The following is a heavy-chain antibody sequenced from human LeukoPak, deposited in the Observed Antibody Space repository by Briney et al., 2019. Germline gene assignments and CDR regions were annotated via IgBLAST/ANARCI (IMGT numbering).Heavy chain of an antibody. CDR3: ARDLGYDSSGDYYAYFQL. Sequence: SETLSLTCSVSGGSLTSYYWSWIRQPAGKGLEWIGRIYSSGRTNYNPSLKSRVTMSVDTSKNQFSLKLRSVTAADTAVYYCARDLGYDSSGDYYAYFQLWGQGIRLTVSS. V-gene: IGHV4-4*07. CDR2: IYSSGRT. CDR1: GGSLTSYY. J-gene: IGHJ1*01. D-gene: IGHD3-22*01.